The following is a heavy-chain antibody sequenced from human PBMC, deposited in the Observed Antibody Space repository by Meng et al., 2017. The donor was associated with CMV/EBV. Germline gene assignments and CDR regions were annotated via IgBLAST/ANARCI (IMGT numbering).Heavy chain of an antibody. V-gene: IGHV1-2*02. CDR3: ARGRGSSFSYYGMDV. CDR1: GYTFTGYY. Sequence: ASVKVSCKASGYTFTGYYMHWVRQAPGQGLEWMGWINPNSGGTNYAQKFQGRVTMTRDTSISTAYMELSRLRSDDTAVYYCARGRGSSFSYYGMDVWGQGTTVTV. CDR2: INPNSGGT. D-gene: IGHD6-6*01. J-gene: IGHJ6*02.